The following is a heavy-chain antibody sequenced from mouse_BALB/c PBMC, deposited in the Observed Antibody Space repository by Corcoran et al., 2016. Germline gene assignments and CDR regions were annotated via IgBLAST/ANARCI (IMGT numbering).Heavy chain of an antibody. Sequence: QVQLQQSGAELMKPGASLKISCKATGYTFSSYWIEWVKQRPGHGLEWIGEILPGSGSTNYNEKFKGKATFTADTSSNTAYMQLSSLTSEDSAVYYCARGLLRYAMDYWGQGTSVTVSS. V-gene: IGHV1-9*01. CDR2: ILPGSGST. D-gene: IGHD1-1*01. CDR3: ARGLLRYAMDY. CDR1: GYTFSSYW. J-gene: IGHJ4*01.